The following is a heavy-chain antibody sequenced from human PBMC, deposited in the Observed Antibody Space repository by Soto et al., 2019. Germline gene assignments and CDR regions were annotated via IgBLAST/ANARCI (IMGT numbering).Heavy chain of an antibody. J-gene: IGHJ5*02. CDR3: ARATIVGATRGVWFDP. Sequence: SETLSLTCTVSGGSISSGGYYWSWIRQHPGKGLEWIGYIYYSGSTYYNPSLKSRVTISVDTSKNQFSLKLSSVTAADTAVYYCARATIVGATRGVWFDPWGQGTLVTVS. V-gene: IGHV4-31*03. CDR2: IYYSGST. CDR1: GGSISSGGYY. D-gene: IGHD1-26*01.